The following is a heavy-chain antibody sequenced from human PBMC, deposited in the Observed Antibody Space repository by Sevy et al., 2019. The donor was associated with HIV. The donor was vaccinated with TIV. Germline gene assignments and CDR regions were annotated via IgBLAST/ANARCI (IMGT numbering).Heavy chain of an antibody. CDR3: ERVERWLQNDAFDI. J-gene: IGHJ3*02. D-gene: IGHD5-12*01. CDR2: ISSSGSTI. Sequence: GGSLRLSCAASGFTFSSYEMNWVRQAPGKGLEWVSYISSSGSTIYYADSVKGRFTISRDNAKNSLYLQMNSLRAEDTAVYYCERVERWLQNDAFDIWGQGTMVTVSS. CDR1: GFTFSSYE. V-gene: IGHV3-48*03.